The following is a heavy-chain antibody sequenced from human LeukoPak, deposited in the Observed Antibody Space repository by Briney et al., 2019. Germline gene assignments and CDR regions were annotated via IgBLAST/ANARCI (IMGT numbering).Heavy chain of an antibody. CDR2: IWYDGSNK. D-gene: IGHD1-20*01. CDR1: GFTFSSYG. V-gene: IGHV3-33*01. Sequence: GGSLRLSCAASGFTFSSYGMHWVRQAPGKGLEWVAVIWYDGSNKYYADSVKGRFTISRDNSKNTLYLQMNSLRAEDTAVYYRARDPTPVYNWNPGVVYGMDVWGQGTTVTVSS. J-gene: IGHJ6*02. CDR3: ARDPTPVYNWNPGVVYGMDV.